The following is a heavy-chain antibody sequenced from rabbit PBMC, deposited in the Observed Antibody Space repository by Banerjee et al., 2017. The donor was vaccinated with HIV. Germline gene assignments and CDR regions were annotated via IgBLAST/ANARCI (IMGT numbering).Heavy chain of an antibody. CDR1: GFDFSRYG. V-gene: IGHV1S47*01. D-gene: IGHD2-1*01. CDR3: AIQSYDDYGDWYYFNL. Sequence: QEQLVESGGGLVQPGGSLKLSCKASGFDFSRYGVSWVRQAPGKGLEWIGYIDPIFGSAVYANWVTGRFTVSSDNAQNTVFLQMTSLTAADTATYFCAIQSYDDYGDWYYFNLWGPGTLVTVS. CDR2: IDPIFGSA. J-gene: IGHJ4*01.